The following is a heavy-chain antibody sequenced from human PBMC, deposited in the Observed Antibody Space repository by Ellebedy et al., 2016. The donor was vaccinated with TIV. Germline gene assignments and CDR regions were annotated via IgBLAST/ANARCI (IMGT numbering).Heavy chain of an antibody. V-gene: IGHV3-48*04. J-gene: IGHJ3*02. D-gene: IGHD3-3*01. CDR1: GFTFSSYS. CDR2: ISSSSSTI. CDR3: ARAEARITIFGVVMGEPNDAFDI. Sequence: GESLKISXAASGFTFSSYSMNWVRQAPGKGLEWVSYISSSSSTIYYADSVKGRFTISRDNAKNSLYLQMNSLRAEDTAVYYCARAEARITIFGVVMGEPNDAFDIWGQGTMVTVSS.